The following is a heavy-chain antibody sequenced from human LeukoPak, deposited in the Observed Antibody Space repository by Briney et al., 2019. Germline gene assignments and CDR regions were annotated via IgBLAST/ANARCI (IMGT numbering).Heavy chain of an antibody. D-gene: IGHD3-10*01. CDR3: ARVKVGGGSNYFDY. CDR2: INHSGST. Sequence: SETLSLTCAVYGGSFSGYYWSWIRQPPGKGLEWIGEINHSGSTNYNPSLKSRVTISVDRSKNQFSLKLSSVTAADTAVYYCARVKVGGGSNYFDYWGQGTLVTVSS. CDR1: GGSFSGYY. V-gene: IGHV4-34*01. J-gene: IGHJ4*02.